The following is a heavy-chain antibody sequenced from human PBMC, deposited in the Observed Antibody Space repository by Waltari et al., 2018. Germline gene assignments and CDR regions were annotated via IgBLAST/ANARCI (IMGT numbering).Heavy chain of an antibody. CDR3: ARGYSRTEE. CDR2: IDTSGST. V-gene: IGHV4-61*02. J-gene: IGHJ4*02. CDR1: GGSISSGSYY. D-gene: IGHD6-13*01. Sequence: QVQLQESGPGLVKPSQTLSLTCTVSGGSISSGSYYWSWIRQPAGKGLAWIGSIDTSGSTNYNPSLKSRVTISVDTSKNQFSLKLSAVTAADTAVYYCARGYSRTEEWGQGTLVTVSS.